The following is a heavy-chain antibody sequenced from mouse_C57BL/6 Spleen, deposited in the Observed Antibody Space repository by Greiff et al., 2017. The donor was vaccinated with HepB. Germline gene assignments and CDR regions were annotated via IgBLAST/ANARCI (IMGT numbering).Heavy chain of an antibody. V-gene: IGHV1-82*01. CDR3: ARSSLLTGTSFDY. D-gene: IGHD4-1*01. Sequence: VQLQQSGPELVKPGASVKISCKASGYAFSSSWMNWVKQRPGKGLEWIGRIYPGDGDTNYNGKFKGKATLTADKSSSTAYMQLSSLTSEDSAVYFCARSSLLTGTSFDYWGQGTTLTVSS. CDR2: IYPGDGDT. CDR1: GYAFSSSW. J-gene: IGHJ2*01.